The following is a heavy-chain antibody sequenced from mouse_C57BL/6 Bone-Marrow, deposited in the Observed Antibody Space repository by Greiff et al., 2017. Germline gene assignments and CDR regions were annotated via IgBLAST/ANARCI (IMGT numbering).Heavy chain of an antibody. CDR1: GYTFTSYW. V-gene: IGHV1-64*01. J-gene: IGHJ1*03. D-gene: IGHD2-4*01. Sequence: QVQLQQPGAELVKPGASVKLSCKASGYTFTSYWMHWVKQRPGQGLEWTGMIHPNSGSTNYNEKFKSKATLTVDKSSSTAYMQLSSLTSEDSAVYYCARSGDYDLYWYFDVWGTGTTVTVSS. CDR3: ARSGDYDLYWYFDV. CDR2: IHPNSGST.